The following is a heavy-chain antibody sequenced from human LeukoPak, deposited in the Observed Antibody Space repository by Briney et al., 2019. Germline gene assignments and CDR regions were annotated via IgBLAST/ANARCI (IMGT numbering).Heavy chain of an antibody. CDR1: GGSISSYY. D-gene: IGHD1-26*01. CDR3: AKDGDTVSGTYYFDMDV. V-gene: IGHV4-59*12. CDR2: IYYSGST. Sequence: SETLSLTCTVSGGSISSYYWSWIRQPPGKGLEWIGYIYYSGSTNYNPSLKSRVTISVDTSKNQFSLKLSSVTAEDTALYYCAKDGDTVSGTYYFDMDVWGKGTTVTISS. J-gene: IGHJ6*03.